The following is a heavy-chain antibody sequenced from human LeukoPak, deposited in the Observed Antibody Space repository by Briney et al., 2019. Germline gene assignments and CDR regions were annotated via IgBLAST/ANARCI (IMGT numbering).Heavy chain of an antibody. CDR2: ISSSSSYI. CDR1: GFTFSSYS. CDR3: ARGRDCSSTSCYGGRGEFDY. Sequence: GGSLRLSCAASGFTFSSYSMNWVRQAPGKGLEWVSSISSSSSYIYYADSVKGRFTISRDNAKNSLYLQMNSLRAEDTAVYYCARGRDCSSTSCYGGRGEFDYWGQGTLVTVSS. V-gene: IGHV3-21*01. J-gene: IGHJ4*02. D-gene: IGHD2-2*01.